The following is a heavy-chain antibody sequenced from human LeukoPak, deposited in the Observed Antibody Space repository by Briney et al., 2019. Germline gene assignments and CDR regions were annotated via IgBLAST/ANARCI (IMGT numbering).Heavy chain of an antibody. CDR1: GFTFSSYS. J-gene: IGHJ3*02. CDR2: ISSSRSYI. CDR3: AKGYSSGPDAFDI. D-gene: IGHD6-25*01. Sequence: SGGSLRLSCAASGFTFSSYSMNWVRQAPGKGLEWVSSISSSRSYIYYADSVKGRFTISRDNAKNSLYLQMNSLRAEDTAVYYCAKGYSSGPDAFDIWGQGTMVTVSS. V-gene: IGHV3-21*01.